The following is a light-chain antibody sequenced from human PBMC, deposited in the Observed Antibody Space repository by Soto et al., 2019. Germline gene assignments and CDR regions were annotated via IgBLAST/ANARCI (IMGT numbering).Light chain of an antibody. CDR1: SSNIGGEA. Sequence: QSVLTQPPSTSGTPGQRVTISCSGSSSNIGGEAVNWYQQLPGTAPKLLIYSYTQRPSGVPDRFSGAKAGTSDSLAISGLQSEDEADYICAAWDDSLNGYVFGTGTKVTVL. V-gene: IGLV1-44*01. J-gene: IGLJ1*01. CDR3: AAWDDSLNGYV. CDR2: SYT.